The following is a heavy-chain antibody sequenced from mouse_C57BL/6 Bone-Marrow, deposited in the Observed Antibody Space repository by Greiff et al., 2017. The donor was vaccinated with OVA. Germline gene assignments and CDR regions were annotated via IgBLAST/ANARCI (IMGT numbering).Heavy chain of an antibody. D-gene: IGHD1-1*01. CDR2: ISYSGST. Sequence: EVQLVESGPGLAKPSQTLSLTCSVTGYSITSDYWNWIRKFPGNKLEYMGYISYSGSTYSNPSLKSRISITRDTSKNQYYLHVNSVTTENTATYYCARGAYGPRFDSWGQGTTLTVSS. J-gene: IGHJ2*01. CDR3: ARGAYGPRFDS. CDR1: GYSITSDY. V-gene: IGHV3-8*01.